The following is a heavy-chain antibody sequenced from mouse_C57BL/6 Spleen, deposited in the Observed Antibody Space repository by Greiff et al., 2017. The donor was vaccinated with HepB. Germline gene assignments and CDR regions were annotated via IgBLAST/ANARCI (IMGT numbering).Heavy chain of an antibody. CDR1: GYAFSSYW. Sequence: VQLQQSGAELVKPGASVKISCKASGYAFSSYWMNWVKQRPGKGLEWIGQIYPGDGDTNYNGKFKGKATLTADKSSSTAYMQLSSLTSEDSAVYFCAPHYYGSSYGGWYFDVWGTGTTVTVSS. V-gene: IGHV1-80*01. D-gene: IGHD1-1*01. CDR3: APHYYGSSYGGWYFDV. CDR2: IYPGDGDT. J-gene: IGHJ1*03.